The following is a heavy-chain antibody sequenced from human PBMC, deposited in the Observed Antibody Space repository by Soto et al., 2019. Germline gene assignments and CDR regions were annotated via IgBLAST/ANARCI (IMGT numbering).Heavy chain of an antibody. CDR3: AHRHQRVYLGAFDI. V-gene: IGHV3-21*01. J-gene: IGHJ3*02. D-gene: IGHD2-2*01. Sequence: GGSLRLSCAASGFTFSSYSMNWVRQAPGKGLEWVSSISSSSSYIYYADSVKGRFTISRDNAKNSLYLQMNSLRAEDTAVYYCAHRHQRVYLGAFDIWRPGTMVXVS. CDR1: GFTFSSYS. CDR2: ISSSSSYI.